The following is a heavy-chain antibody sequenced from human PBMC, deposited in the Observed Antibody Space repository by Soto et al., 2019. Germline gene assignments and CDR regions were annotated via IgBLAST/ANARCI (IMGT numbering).Heavy chain of an antibody. V-gene: IGHV4-34*01. CDR2: MSHSGGT. Sequence: QEQLQQWGAGLLKPSETLSLTCAVYGGFVSSGNYYWSWIRQPPGKGLEWIGEMSHSGGTHFNPSLQIRVTLSVDTSKNQFSLKMSSVTAADTALHYCARVERGTATTVVDAFDIWGPGTMVTVSS. CDR3: ARVERGTATTVVDAFDI. J-gene: IGHJ3*02. D-gene: IGHD1-1*01. CDR1: GGFVSSGNYY.